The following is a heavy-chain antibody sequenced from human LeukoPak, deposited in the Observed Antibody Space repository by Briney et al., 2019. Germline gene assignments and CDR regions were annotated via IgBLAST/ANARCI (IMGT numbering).Heavy chain of an antibody. D-gene: IGHD4-23*01. CDR2: IYTSGST. V-gene: IGHV4-61*02. CDR1: GGSISSGSYY. J-gene: IGHJ3*02. CDR3: ARVRYGGNLGPAFDI. Sequence: SETLSLTCTVSGGSISSGSYYWSWIRQPAGKGLEWIGRIYTSGSTNYNPSLKSRVIISVDTSKNQFSLKLSSVTAADTAVYYCARVRYGGNLGPAFDIWGQGTMVTVSS.